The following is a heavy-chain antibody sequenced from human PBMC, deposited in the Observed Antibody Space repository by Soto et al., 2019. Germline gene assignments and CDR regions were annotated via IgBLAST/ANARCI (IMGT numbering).Heavy chain of an antibody. V-gene: IGHV4-59*01. CDR3: ARRLPIYYGMDV. J-gene: IGHJ6*02. CDR2: IYYSGST. Sequence: SETLSLTCTVSGGSISSYYWSWIRQPPGKGLEWIGYIYYSGSTNYNPSLKSRVTISVDTSKNQFSLKLSSVTAADTAVYYCARRLPIYYGMDVWGQGTTVTVSS. CDR1: GGSISSYY. D-gene: IGHD2-2*02.